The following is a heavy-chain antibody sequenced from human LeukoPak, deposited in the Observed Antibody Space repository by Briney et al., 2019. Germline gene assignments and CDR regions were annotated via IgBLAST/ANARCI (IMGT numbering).Heavy chain of an antibody. V-gene: IGHV4-59*01. D-gene: IGHD5-18*01. CDR2: IYYSGST. J-gene: IGHJ6*03. CDR3: ARERYSYGPGYMDV. CDR1: GGSISSYY. Sequence: SETLSLTCTVSGGSISSYYWSWIRQPPGKGLEWIGYIYYSGSTNYNPSLKSRVTISVDTSKNQFSLKLSSVTAADTAVYYCARERYSYGPGYMDVWGKGTTVTVSS.